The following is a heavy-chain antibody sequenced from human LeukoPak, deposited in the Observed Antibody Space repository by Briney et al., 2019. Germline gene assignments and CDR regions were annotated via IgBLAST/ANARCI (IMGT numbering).Heavy chain of an antibody. CDR1: GFTFSSYT. D-gene: IGHD3-22*01. J-gene: IGHJ4*02. V-gene: IGHV3-23*01. CDR3: AKVVTYYYDSSGYPDY. CDR2: ISGSGGST. Sequence: PGGSLRLSCAASGFTFSSYTMSWVRQAPGKGLEWVSAISGSGGSTYYADFVKGRFTISRDNSKNTLYLQMNSLRAEDTAVYYCAKVVTYYYDSSGYPDYWGQGTLVTVSS.